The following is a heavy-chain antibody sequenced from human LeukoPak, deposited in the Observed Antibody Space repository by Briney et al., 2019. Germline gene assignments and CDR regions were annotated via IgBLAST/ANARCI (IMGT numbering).Heavy chain of an antibody. J-gene: IGHJ4*02. V-gene: IGHV1-18*01. CDR3: ARTGYGSGSDDFDF. D-gene: IGHD3-10*01. Sequence: GASVKVSCKTSGYTFTRYGVSWVRQAPGQGLEWMGWISPHNGNRDYAQKFKDRVTMTTDTSTNTVCLELRSLRPDDTAMYYCARTGYGSGSDDFDFWGQGTLVTVSS. CDR1: GYTFTRYG. CDR2: ISPHNGNR.